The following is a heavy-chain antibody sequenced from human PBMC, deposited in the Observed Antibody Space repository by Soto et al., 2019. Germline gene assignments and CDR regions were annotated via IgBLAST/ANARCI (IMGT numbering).Heavy chain of an antibody. J-gene: IGHJ6*03. CDR1: GYTFTSYG. D-gene: IGHD5-12*01. Sequence: ASVKVSCKASGYTFTSYGISWGRQAPGQGLEWMGWISAYNGNTNYAQKLQGRVTMTTDTSTSTAYMELRSLRSDDTAVYYCARGEYSGYEGYYYMDVWGEGTTVTVSS. CDR3: ARGEYSGYEGYYYMDV. V-gene: IGHV1-18*01. CDR2: ISAYNGNT.